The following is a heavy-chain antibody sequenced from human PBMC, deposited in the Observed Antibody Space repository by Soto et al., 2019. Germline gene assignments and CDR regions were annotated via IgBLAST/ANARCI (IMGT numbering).Heavy chain of an antibody. CDR3: ARDGGNYDFWSGYSHYYYMDV. Sequence: PGGSLRLSCAASGFTFSSYSMNWVRQAPGKGLEWVSSISSSSSYIYYADSVKGRFTISRDNAKNSLYLQMNSLRAEDTAVYYCARDGGNYDFWSGYSHYYYMDVWGKGTTVTVSS. V-gene: IGHV3-21*01. CDR1: GFTFSSYS. CDR2: ISSSSSYI. J-gene: IGHJ6*03. D-gene: IGHD3-3*01.